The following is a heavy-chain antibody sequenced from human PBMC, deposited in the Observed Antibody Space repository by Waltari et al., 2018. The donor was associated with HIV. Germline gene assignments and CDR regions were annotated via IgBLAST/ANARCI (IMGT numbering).Heavy chain of an antibody. V-gene: IGHV5-51*01. CDR1: GYSFTNYW. J-gene: IGHJ4*02. CDR3: ARGGSLGYGDATDS. Sequence: EVQLVQSGAEVKKPGESLKISCKASGYSFTNYWIAWVRQMPGKGLEWMGIIDPDHSDTIYSPSIQGQVTMSADKSVTTAYLQWNSLKASDSGMYYCARGGSLGYGDATDSWGQGTLVTVSS. D-gene: IGHD5-12*01. CDR2: IDPDHSDT.